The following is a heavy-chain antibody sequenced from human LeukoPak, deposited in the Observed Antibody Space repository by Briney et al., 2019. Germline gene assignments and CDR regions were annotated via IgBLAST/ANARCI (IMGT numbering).Heavy chain of an antibody. J-gene: IGHJ4*02. D-gene: IGHD3-22*01. CDR3: ARSRKYYYESSGSYYFDY. CDR1: GGSFSGYY. Sequence: SETLSLTCAVYGGSFSGYYWSWIRQPPGKGLEWIGEINHSGSTNYNPYLKSRVPISVDTSKNQFSLKLSSVTAADTAMYYCARSRKYYYESSGSYYFDYWGQGTLVTVSS. CDR2: INHSGST. V-gene: IGHV4-34*01.